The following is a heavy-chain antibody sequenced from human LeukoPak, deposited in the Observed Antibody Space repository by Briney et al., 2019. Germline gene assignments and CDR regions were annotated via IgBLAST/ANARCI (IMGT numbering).Heavy chain of an antibody. D-gene: IGHD3-3*01. CDR2: IYTSGST. CDR1: GGSISSYY. J-gene: IGHJ6*02. Sequence: SETLSLTCTVSGGSISSYYWSWIRQPAGKGLEWIGRIYTSGSTNYNPSLKSRVTMSVDTSKNQFSLKLSSVTAADTAVYYCARDYDFWSGYYTYGMDVWGQETTVAVSS. V-gene: IGHV4-4*07. CDR3: ARDYDFWSGYYTYGMDV.